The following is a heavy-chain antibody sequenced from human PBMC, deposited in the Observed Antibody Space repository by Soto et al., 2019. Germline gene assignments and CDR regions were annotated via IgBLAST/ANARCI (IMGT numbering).Heavy chain of an antibody. Sequence: QVKLVQSGAEVKKPGPPEKVPCKPSGTTFSTFGSSWFRQAPGQGLGWMGWTAATNGYPNYAQNFQGRVTMTPTKSTTTSYLELRSLTPDDTAVYFCARDWKGAEGVDPWGQGTLVTVSA. CDR1: GTTFSTFG. J-gene: IGHJ5*02. CDR3: ARDWKGAEGVDP. D-gene: IGHD1-1*01. CDR2: TAATNGYP. V-gene: IGHV1-18*01.